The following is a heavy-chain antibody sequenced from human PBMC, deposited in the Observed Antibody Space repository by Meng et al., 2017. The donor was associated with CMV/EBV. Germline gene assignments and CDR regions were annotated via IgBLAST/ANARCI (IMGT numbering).Heavy chain of an antibody. V-gene: IGHV3-66*02. Sequence: SCAASGLTVSSNYMNWVRQAPGKGLEWVSVIYSGGNTYYADSVKGRFTISRDNSKNTLYLQMNSLRAEDTAVYYCARDRENYYGMDVWGQGTTVTVSS. J-gene: IGHJ6*02. CDR3: ARDRENYYGMDV. CDR1: GLTVSSNY. D-gene: IGHD3-22*01. CDR2: IYSGGNT.